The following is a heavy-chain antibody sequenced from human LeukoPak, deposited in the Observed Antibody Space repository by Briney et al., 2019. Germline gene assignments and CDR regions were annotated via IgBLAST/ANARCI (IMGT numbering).Heavy chain of an antibody. Sequence: ASVKVSCKASGYIFTGYYIHWVRQAPGQGLEWMGWINPNSGGTNYAQRFQGRVAMTRDTSISTAYMELSRLRSDDTAVYYCAREDSSGWYGLDYWGREPWSPSPQ. J-gene: IGHJ4*02. CDR3: AREDSSGWYGLDY. CDR2: INPNSGGT. D-gene: IGHD6-19*01. V-gene: IGHV1-2*02. CDR1: GYIFTGYY.